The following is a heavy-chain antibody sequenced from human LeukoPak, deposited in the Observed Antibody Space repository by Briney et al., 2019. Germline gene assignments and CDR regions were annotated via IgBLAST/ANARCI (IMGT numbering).Heavy chain of an antibody. J-gene: IGHJ4*02. Sequence: KPSETLSLTCTVSGDSISSGYYWGWIRQPPGKGLEWIGSIYHSGSTYYNPSLKSRVTISVDTSKNQFSLKLSSVTAADTAVYYCARDGDSSSSEAGFDYWGQGTLVTVSS. CDR2: IYHSGST. V-gene: IGHV4-38-2*02. D-gene: IGHD6-6*01. CDR3: ARDGDSSSSEAGFDY. CDR1: GDSISSGYY.